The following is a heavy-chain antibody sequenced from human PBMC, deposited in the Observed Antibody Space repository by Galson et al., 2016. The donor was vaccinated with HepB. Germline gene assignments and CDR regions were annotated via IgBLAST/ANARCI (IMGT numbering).Heavy chain of an antibody. J-gene: IGHJ3*02. Sequence: SLRLSCAASGLNFRNYWMSWVRQAPGKGLEWVANINQDGSDTNYVDSVKGQFTISRDNAKNSLYLQMNSLTTEDTAVYYCAKDSYSVPDIWGQGTLVTVSS. V-gene: IGHV3-7*03. CDR3: AKDSYSVPDI. D-gene: IGHD5/OR15-5a*01. CDR1: GLNFRNYW. CDR2: INQDGSDT.